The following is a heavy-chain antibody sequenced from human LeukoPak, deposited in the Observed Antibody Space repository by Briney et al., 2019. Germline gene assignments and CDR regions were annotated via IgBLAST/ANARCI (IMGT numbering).Heavy chain of an antibody. Sequence: PGGSLRLSCAASGFTFSSYSMNWVRQAPGKGLEWVAVIWYDGSNKYYADSVKGRFTISRDNSKNTLYLQMNSLRAEDTAVYYCARDRGYSGYQYYFDYWGQGTLVTVSS. J-gene: IGHJ4*02. D-gene: IGHD5-12*01. CDR2: IWYDGSNK. CDR3: ARDRGYSGYQYYFDY. CDR1: GFTFSSYS. V-gene: IGHV3-33*08.